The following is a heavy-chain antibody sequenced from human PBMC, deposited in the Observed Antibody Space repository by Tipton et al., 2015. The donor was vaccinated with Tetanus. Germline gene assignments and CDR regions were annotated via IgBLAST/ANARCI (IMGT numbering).Heavy chain of an antibody. CDR1: GYTFTSYD. D-gene: IGHD4-17*01. CDR2: MNPNSGNT. V-gene: IGHV1-8*01. CDR3: ARFLTTVTTYYFDY. J-gene: IGHJ4*02. Sequence: QLVQSGAEVKKPGASVKVSCKVSGYTFTSYDINWVRQATGQGLEWMGWMNPNSGNTGYAQKFQGRVTMTRNTSISTAYMELSSLRSEDTAVYYCARFLTTVTTYYFDYWGQGTLVTVSS.